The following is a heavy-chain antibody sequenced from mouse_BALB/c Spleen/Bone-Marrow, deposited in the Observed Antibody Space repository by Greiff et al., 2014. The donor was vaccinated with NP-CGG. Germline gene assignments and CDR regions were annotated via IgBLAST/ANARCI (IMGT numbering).Heavy chain of an antibody. Sequence: SGPELVRPGASVKMSCKASGYTFTSYWMHWVKQRPGQGLEWIGMIDPSNSESKLSQKFKGETTLNVDKSSNTAYMQHSRLISEDAAVDYCTTNHYAMDYWGQGTSVTVSS. CDR2: IDPSNSES. CDR3: TTNHYAMDY. V-gene: IGHV1-74*04. J-gene: IGHJ4*01. CDR1: GYTFTSYW.